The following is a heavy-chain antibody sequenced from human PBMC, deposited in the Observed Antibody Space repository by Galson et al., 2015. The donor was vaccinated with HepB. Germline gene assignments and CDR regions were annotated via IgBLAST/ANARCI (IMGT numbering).Heavy chain of an antibody. Sequence: LSLTCTVSGGSISSSSYYWGWIRQPPGKGLEWIGSIYYSGSTYYNPSLKSRVTISVDTSKNQFSLKLSSVTAADTAVYYCARVGAKDAFDIWGQGTMVTVSS. V-gene: IGHV4-39*07. CDR2: IYYSGST. CDR1: GGSISSSSYY. CDR3: ARVGAKDAFDI. D-gene: IGHD1-26*01. J-gene: IGHJ3*02.